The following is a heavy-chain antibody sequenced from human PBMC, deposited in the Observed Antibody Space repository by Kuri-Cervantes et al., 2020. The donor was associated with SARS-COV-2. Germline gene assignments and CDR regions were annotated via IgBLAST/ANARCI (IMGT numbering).Heavy chain of an antibody. CDR1: GGSVSSGTYY. CDR2: IYYTGST. V-gene: IGHV4-61*01. Sequence: SETLSLTCTVSGGSVSSGTYYWSWIRQPPGKGLEYIGYIYYTGSTNYNPSLESRVTMSADTSKNQFSLKLNSVTAADTAVYYCARDSPPPERPFYAYVLDSWGQGTLVTVSS. CDR3: ARDSPPPERPFYAYVLDS. D-gene: IGHD2/OR15-2a*01. J-gene: IGHJ4*02.